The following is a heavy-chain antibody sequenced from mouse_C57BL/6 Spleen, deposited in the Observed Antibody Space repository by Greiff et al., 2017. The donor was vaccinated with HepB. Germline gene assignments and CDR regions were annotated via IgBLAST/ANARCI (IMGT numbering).Heavy chain of an antibody. J-gene: IGHJ1*03. V-gene: IGHV1-53*01. CDR3: ARTYGSSSYFDV. D-gene: IGHD1-1*01. CDR1: GYTFTSYW. Sequence: VQLQQSGTELVKPGASVKLSCKASGYTFTSYWMHWVKQRPGQGLEWIGNINPSNGGTNYNEKFKSKATLTVDKSSSTAYMPLSSLTSEDSAVYYCARTYGSSSYFDVWGTGTTVTVSS. CDR2: INPSNGGT.